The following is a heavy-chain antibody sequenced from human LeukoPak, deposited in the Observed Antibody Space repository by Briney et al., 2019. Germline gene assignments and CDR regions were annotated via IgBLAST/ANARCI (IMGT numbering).Heavy chain of an antibody. Sequence: PGGSLRLSCEASGFGFRSFALAWVRQAPGKGLEWVSSITANGDRSYYADSVRGRFTISRDNSKNTLYLQMNSLRAEDTAVYYCAKAHGYYDFWSGYLDVWGKGTTVTVSS. D-gene: IGHD3-3*01. CDR2: ITANGDRS. J-gene: IGHJ6*03. CDR1: GFGFRSFA. V-gene: IGHV3-23*01. CDR3: AKAHGYYDFWSGYLDV.